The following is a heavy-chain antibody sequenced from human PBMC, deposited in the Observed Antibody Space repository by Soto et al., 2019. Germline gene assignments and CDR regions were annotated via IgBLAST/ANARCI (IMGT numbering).Heavy chain of an antibody. D-gene: IGHD3-22*01. J-gene: IGHJ4*02. CDR1: GGTFSSYA. Sequence: ASVKVSCKASGGTFSSYAISWVRQAPGQGLEWMGGIIPIFGTANYAQKFQGRVTITADKSTSTAYMELSSLRSEDTAVYYCARGGYYDSSGYYVIDYWGQGTRATVSS. CDR3: ARGGYYDSSGYYVIDY. V-gene: IGHV1-69*06. CDR2: IIPIFGTA.